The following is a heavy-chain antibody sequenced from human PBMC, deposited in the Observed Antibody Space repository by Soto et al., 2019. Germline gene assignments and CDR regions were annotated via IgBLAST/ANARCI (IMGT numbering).Heavy chain of an antibody. J-gene: IGHJ4*02. D-gene: IGHD6-19*01. V-gene: IGHV2-5*02. CDR1: GFSLSTRGVG. CDR3: AHDSTGLYGFDS. Sequence: QITLKESGPTLVKPTQTLTLTCTFSGFSLSTRGVGVGWIGQPPGKALAWLARIYWDDVKRYSQSLKSRLTIAKDTTKIQVVLTMTNMYPVYTATYFCAHDSTGLYGFDSWGQGTLVTVSS. CDR2: IYWDDVK.